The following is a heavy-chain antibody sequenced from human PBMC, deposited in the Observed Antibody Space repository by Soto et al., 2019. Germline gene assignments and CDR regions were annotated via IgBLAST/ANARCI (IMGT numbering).Heavy chain of an antibody. D-gene: IGHD2-2*01. CDR2: ISAYNGNT. J-gene: IGHJ4*02. Sequence: ASVKVSCKASGYTFASYAISWMRQAPGQGLEWMGWISAYNGNTNYAQKLQGRVTMTTDTSTSTAYMELRSLRSDDTAVYYCAREPPYPSYCSSTSCYGDYFDYWGQGTLVTVSS. V-gene: IGHV1-18*01. CDR3: AREPPYPSYCSSTSCYGDYFDY. CDR1: GYTFASYA.